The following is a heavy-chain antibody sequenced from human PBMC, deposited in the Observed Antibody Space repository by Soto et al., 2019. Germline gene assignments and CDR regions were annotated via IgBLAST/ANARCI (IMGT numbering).Heavy chain of an antibody. CDR1: GYSFTIYC. CDR3: ARGTGGPGAFDI. V-gene: IGHV5-51*01. J-gene: IGHJ3*02. CDR2: IYPGDSDT. D-gene: IGHD3-10*01. Sequence: GEPIQISSNGSGYSFTIYCIGLVLQMPGKGLEWMGIIYPGDSDTRYSPSFQGQVTISADKSISTAYLQWSSLKASDTAMYYCARGTGGPGAFDIWGQGTMVTVSS.